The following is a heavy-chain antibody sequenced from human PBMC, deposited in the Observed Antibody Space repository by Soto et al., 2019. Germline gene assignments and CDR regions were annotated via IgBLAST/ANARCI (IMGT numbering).Heavy chain of an antibody. D-gene: IGHD3-22*01. CDR3: ARDLGGDISGRLTVD. V-gene: IGHV3-74*01. CDR1: GCTFSSYW. Sequence: EVQLVESGGGLVQPGGSLRLSCAASGCTFSSYWMHWVRQAPGKGLVWVSRINSDGSSTRYADSVKVRFTISRDNAKNKLYAQMNSLRSEDTAVYYWARDLGGDISGRLTVDWGQGTLVTVSS. J-gene: IGHJ4*02. CDR2: INSDGSST.